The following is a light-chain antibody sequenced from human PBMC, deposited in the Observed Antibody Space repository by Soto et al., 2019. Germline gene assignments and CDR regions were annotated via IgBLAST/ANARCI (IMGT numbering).Light chain of an antibody. CDR1: SSDVGGYNR. J-gene: IGLJ2*01. Sequence: QSALTQPPSVSGSPGQSVTISCTGTSSDVGGYNRVSWYQQPPGTAPKLIIYDVTKRPSGVPDRFSGSKSCNTASLTISGLQAEDEADYYCCSYAGSYSWIFRGGTKLTVL. V-gene: IGLV2-11*01. CDR3: CSYAGSYSWI. CDR2: DVT.